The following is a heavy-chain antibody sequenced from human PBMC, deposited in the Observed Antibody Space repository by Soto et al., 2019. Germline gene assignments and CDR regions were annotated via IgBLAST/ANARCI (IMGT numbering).Heavy chain of an antibody. CDR3: ARRDSSSSSPFDY. CDR1: DGSISSYC. Sequence: SETLCLTSTVSDGSISSYCWSWIRQPPGKGLEWIGYIYYSGSTNYNPSLKSRVTISVDTSKNQFSLKLSSVTAADTAVYYCARRDSSSSSPFDYWGQGTLVTVSS. CDR2: IYYSGST. D-gene: IGHD6-6*01. V-gene: IGHV4-59*08. J-gene: IGHJ4*02.